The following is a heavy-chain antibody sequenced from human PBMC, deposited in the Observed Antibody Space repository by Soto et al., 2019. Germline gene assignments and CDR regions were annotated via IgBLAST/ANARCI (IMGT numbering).Heavy chain of an antibody. Sequence: EVQLVESGGDLVQPAWSLRLACAASGFTFSAHYMDWVRQAPGKGLEWVARVRNKANSYTTEYAASVKGRFTVSRDDSRNSLYLQMNSMKTEDTAVYDCVRAGIPTTPYYFDYWGQGTQVTVSS. V-gene: IGHV3-72*01. CDR3: VRAGIPTTPYYFDY. CDR2: VRNKANSYTT. J-gene: IGHJ4*02. CDR1: GFTFSAHY. D-gene: IGHD1-1*01.